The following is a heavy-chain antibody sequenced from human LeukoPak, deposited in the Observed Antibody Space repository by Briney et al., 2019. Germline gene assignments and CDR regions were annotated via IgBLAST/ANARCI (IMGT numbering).Heavy chain of an antibody. V-gene: IGHV4-61*02. CDR2: IYTSGST. D-gene: IGHD3-3*01. CDR3: ARGYDFWSCYYTKNDAFDI. CDR1: GGSISSGSYY. J-gene: IGHJ3*02. Sequence: SETLSLTCTVSGGSISSGSYYWSWIRQPAGKGLEWIGRIYTSGSTNYNPSLKSRVTISVDTSKNQFSLKLTSVTAADTAVYYCARGYDFWSCYYTKNDAFDIWGQGTMVTVSS.